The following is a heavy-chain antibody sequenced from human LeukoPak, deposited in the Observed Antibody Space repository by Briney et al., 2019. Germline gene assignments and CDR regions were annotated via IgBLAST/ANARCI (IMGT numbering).Heavy chain of an antibody. D-gene: IGHD4-4*01. CDR3: ARGQMTTGYYYYGMDV. CDR2: ISNGGGSA. CDR1: GFTFSSYP. J-gene: IGHJ6*02. Sequence: GGSLRLSCAASGFTFSSYPMSWVRQAPGKGLQWVSAISNGGGSAYYADSVKGRFTISRDNSKGTLYLQMNSLRAEDTAVYYCARGQMTTGYYYYGMDVWGQGTTVTVSS. V-gene: IGHV3-23*01.